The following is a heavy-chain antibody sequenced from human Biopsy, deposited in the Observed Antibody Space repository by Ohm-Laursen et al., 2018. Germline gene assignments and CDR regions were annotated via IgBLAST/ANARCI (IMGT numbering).Heavy chain of an antibody. CDR3: TRGGYYYDSLAYYYWFDP. J-gene: IGHJ5*02. Sequence: GSSVKVSCKASGYTFTGYHVHWVRQAPGQGLEWMGWINAKTGATNYAQKFQGRVTMTRDTSISTAYVDLSSLRSDDTAVYYCTRGGYYYDSLAYYYWFDPWGQGTLVTVSS. CDR2: INAKTGAT. CDR1: GYTFTGYH. D-gene: IGHD3-22*01. V-gene: IGHV1-2*02.